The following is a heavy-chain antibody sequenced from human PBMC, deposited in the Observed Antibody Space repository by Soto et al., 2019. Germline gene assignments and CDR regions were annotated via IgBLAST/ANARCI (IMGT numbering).Heavy chain of an antibody. CDR2: IRSKANSYAT. J-gene: IGHJ6*02. D-gene: IGHD3-10*01. CDR1: GFTFSGSA. Sequence: GGSLRLSCAASGFTFSGSAMHWVRHASGKGLEWVGRIRSKANSYATAYAASVKGRFTISRDDSKNTAYLQMNSLKTEDTAVYYCTRHDAVRGVIDLDYYGMDVWGQGTTVTVSS. CDR3: TRHDAVRGVIDLDYYGMDV. V-gene: IGHV3-73*01.